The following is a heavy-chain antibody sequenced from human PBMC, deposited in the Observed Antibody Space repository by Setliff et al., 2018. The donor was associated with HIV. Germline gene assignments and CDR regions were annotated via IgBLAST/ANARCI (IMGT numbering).Heavy chain of an antibody. CDR3: ARSPSYRSSWEYYFDY. Sequence: SETLSLTCTVSGGSISSSSDYWGWIRQPPGKGLEWIGYIYYSGSTYYNPSLKSRITISVDTSKNQFSLKLSSVTAADTAVYYCARSPSYRSSWEYYFDYWGQGRLVTVSS. J-gene: IGHJ4*02. CDR2: IYYSGST. CDR1: GGSISSSSDY. V-gene: IGHV4-39*01. D-gene: IGHD6-13*01.